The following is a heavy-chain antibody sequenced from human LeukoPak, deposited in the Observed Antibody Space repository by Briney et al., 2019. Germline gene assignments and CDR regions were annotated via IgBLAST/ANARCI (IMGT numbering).Heavy chain of an antibody. V-gene: IGHV3-43*01. CDR2: ISWEGSTT. CDR1: GFAFDDHT. J-gene: IGHJ4*02. Sequence: GGSLRLSCATSGFAFDDHTMHWVRHLPGKGLEWLSLISWEGSTTYYADSVKDRFTISRDTSKNSLYLQMNSLRTEDTALYYCAKDRSSSWSHLESWGQGTLVTVSS. D-gene: IGHD6-13*01. CDR3: AKDRSSSWSHLES.